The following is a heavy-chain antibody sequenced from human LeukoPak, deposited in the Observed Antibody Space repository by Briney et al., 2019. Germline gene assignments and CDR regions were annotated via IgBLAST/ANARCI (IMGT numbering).Heavy chain of an antibody. CDR3: GRGFSIDY. CDR2: FDPEDHKT. Sequence: ASVKVSCKVSGYTLTESPIHWVRQAPGKGLEWMGGFDPEDHKTIFAQRFRGRVSMTKDTSTDTAYMELSSLTSEDTAVYYCGRGFSIDYWGQGTLVIVSS. CDR1: GYTLTESP. J-gene: IGHJ4*02. D-gene: IGHD3-10*01. V-gene: IGHV1-24*01.